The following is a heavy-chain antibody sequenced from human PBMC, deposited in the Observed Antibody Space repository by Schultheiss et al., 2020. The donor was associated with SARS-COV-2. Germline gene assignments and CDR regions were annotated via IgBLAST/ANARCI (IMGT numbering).Heavy chain of an antibody. Sequence: GGSLRLSCAASGFTFSSYEMNWVRQAPGKGLEWVSYISSSGSTIYYADSVKGRFTISRDNAKNSLYLQMNSLRAEDTAVYYCAKGRTTMIVVAPFDYWGQGTLVTVSS. CDR1: GFTFSSYE. CDR3: AKGRTTMIVVAPFDY. J-gene: IGHJ4*02. CDR2: ISSSGSTI. V-gene: IGHV3-48*03. D-gene: IGHD3-22*01.